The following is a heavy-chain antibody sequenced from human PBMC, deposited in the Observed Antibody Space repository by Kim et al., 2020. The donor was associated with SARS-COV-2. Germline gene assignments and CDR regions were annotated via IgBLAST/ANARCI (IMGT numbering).Heavy chain of an antibody. CDR2: IWYDGSNK. J-gene: IGHJ5*02. V-gene: IGHV3-33*01. D-gene: IGHD3-9*01. CDR1: GFTFSSYG. Sequence: GGSLRLSCAASGFTFSSYGMHWVRQAPGKGLEWVAVIWYDGSNKYYADSVKGRFTISRDNSKNTLYLQMNSLIAEDTAVYYCARGSGSRYFDLRVFDPWGQGTLVTVSS. CDR3: ARGSGSRYFDLRVFDP.